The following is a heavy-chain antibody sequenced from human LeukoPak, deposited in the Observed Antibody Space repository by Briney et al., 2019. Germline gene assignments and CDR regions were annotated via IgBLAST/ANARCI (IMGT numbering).Heavy chain of an antibody. CDR1: GYTFTSYG. J-gene: IGHJ4*02. D-gene: IGHD6-13*01. V-gene: IGHV1-18*01. CDR3: ARMVDSSSWYNFLPYPENFDY. CDR2: ISAYSGNT. Sequence: ASVKVSCKASGYTFTSYGISWVRQAPGQGLEWMGWISAYSGNTNYAQKLQGRVTMTTDTSTSTAYMELRSLRSDDTAVYYCARMVDSSSWYNFLPYPENFDYWGQGTLVTVSS.